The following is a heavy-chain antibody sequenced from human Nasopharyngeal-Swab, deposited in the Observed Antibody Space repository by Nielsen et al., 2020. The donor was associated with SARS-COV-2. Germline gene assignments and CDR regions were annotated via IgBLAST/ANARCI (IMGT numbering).Heavy chain of an antibody. Sequence: GESLKISGAASGFTFNNYNFYWVRQAPGKGLEWVSSISSSSSYIYYADSVKGRFTISRDNAKNSLYLQMNSLRAEDTAVYYCARDGLDYDFWSAYFMDVWGQGTAVTVSS. CDR3: ARDGLDYDFWSAYFMDV. CDR2: ISSSSSYI. J-gene: IGHJ6*02. D-gene: IGHD3-3*01. V-gene: IGHV3-21*01. CDR1: GFTFNNYN.